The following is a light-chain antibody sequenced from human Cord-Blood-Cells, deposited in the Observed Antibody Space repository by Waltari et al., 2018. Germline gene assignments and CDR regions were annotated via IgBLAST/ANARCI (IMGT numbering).Light chain of an antibody. J-gene: IGKJ1*01. Sequence: DIQMTQPTSTLSASVGARVTLTCRASQSISGWLAWYQQKPGKAPKLLIYDASSLESGVPSRFSGSGSGTEFTLTISSLQPDDFATYYCQQYNSYSGTFGQGTKVEIK. V-gene: IGKV1-5*01. CDR1: QSISGW. CDR2: DAS. CDR3: QQYNSYSGT.